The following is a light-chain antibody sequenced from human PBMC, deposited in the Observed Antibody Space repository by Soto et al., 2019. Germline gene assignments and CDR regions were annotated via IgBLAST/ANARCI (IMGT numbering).Light chain of an antibody. CDR2: GAS. V-gene: IGKV3-20*01. J-gene: IGKJ5*01. CDR3: QQYGSSPIT. Sequence: EIPMTQSPATLSVSPGERATLSCRASQSVSSTLAWYQQKPGQAPRLLIYGASPRATGIPDRFSGSGSGTDFTLTISRLEPEDFAVYYCQQYGSSPITFGQGTRLEI. CDR1: QSVSST.